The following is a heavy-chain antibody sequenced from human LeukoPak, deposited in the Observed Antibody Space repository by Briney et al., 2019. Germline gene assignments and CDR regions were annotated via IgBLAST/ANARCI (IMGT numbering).Heavy chain of an antibody. CDR3: ARLPPDGMDV. CDR2: IQYDGSNK. J-gene: IGHJ6*02. Sequence: GGSLRLSCAVSGFTFSSYGMHWVRLAPGKGLEWVAFIQYDGSNKYYADSVKGRFTISRDNSKNTLYLQMNSLRAEDTAVYYCARLPPDGMDVWGQGTTVTVSS. CDR1: GFTFSSYG. V-gene: IGHV3-30*12.